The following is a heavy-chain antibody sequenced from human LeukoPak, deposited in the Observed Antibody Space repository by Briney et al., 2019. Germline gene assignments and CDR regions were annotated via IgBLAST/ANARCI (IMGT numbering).Heavy chain of an antibody. D-gene: IGHD6-13*01. CDR3: AKDPRYSSSWRNWFDP. Sequence: GGSLRLSCAASGFTFSSYAMSWVRQAPGKGLEWVLAISGSSGSTYYADSVKGRFTISRDNSKNTLYLQMNSLRAEDTAVYYCAKDPRYSSSWRNWFDPWGQGTLVTVSS. V-gene: IGHV3-23*01. J-gene: IGHJ5*02. CDR1: GFTFSSYA. CDR2: ISGSSGST.